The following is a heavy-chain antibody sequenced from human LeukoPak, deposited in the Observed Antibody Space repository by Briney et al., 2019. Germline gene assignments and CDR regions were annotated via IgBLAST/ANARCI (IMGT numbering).Heavy chain of an antibody. CDR3: ARRPDYYYYAMDV. J-gene: IGHJ6*02. V-gene: IGHV4-59*01. CDR2: ISYSGST. CDR1: GGSISSYY. Sequence: PSETLSLTCTVSGGSISSYYWSWIRQPPGKGLEWIGYISYSGSTNYNPSLKSRVTISEDTSKNQISLKLSSVTTADTAVYYCARRPDYYYYAMDVWGQGTTVTVSS.